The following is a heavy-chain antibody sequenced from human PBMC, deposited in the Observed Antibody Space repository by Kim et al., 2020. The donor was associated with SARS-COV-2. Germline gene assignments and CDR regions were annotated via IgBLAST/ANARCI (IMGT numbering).Heavy chain of an antibody. CDR2: INQGGNEK. J-gene: IGHJ6*02. CDR1: GFTFNNYW. D-gene: IGHD3-10*01. V-gene: IGHV3-7*03. CDR3: ARDVIGFGELPYYYYGMDV. Sequence: GGSLRLSCEASGFTFNNYWMSWVRQAPGKGLEWVAIINQGGNEKYYVGSVRGRFTVSRDNAESSLYLQMNNLRVEDTAIYYCARDVIGFGELPYYYYGMDVWGQGTTVTVPS.